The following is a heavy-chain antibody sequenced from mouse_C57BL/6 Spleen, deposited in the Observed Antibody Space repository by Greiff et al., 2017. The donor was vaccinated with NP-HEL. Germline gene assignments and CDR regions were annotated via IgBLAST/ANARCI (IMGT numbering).Heavy chain of an antibody. D-gene: IGHD3-1*01. CDR1: GFSLTSYG. CDR2: IWRGGST. V-gene: IGHV2-5*01. CDR3: AKNKDSDAMDY. J-gene: IGHJ4*01. Sequence: VKLQESGPGLVQPSQSLSITCTVSGFSLTSYGVHWVRQSPGKGLEWLGVIWRGGSTDYNAAFMSRLSITKDNSKCQVFFKMNSLQADDTAIYYCAKNKDSDAMDYWGQGTSVTVSS.